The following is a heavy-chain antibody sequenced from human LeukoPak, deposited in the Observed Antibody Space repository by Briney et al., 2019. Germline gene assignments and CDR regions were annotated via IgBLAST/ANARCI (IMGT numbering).Heavy chain of an antibody. J-gene: IGHJ5*02. Sequence: PSETLSLTCVVSGYSISSGYYWGWIRQPPGKGLQWIGSIYHTGNTYYNPSLKSRVTISLDTSKNQFSLKLTSVTAADTAVYYCARRVYDNWFDPWGQGTLVTVSS. D-gene: IGHD5/OR15-5a*01. CDR2: IYHTGNT. CDR1: GYSISSGYY. V-gene: IGHV4-38-2*01. CDR3: ARRVYDNWFDP.